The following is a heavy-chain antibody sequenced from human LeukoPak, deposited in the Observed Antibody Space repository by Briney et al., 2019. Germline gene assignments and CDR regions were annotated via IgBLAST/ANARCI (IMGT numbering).Heavy chain of an antibody. CDR1: GGSISSYY. Sequence: SETLSLTCTVSGGSISSYYWNWIRQPPGKGLEWIGYIYYSGTTNYNPSLKSRVTISVDTSKNQFSLKLSSVTTADTAVYYCARDFYDFWSGYHDYWGQGTLVTVSS. CDR3: ARDFYDFWSGYHDY. V-gene: IGHV4-59*01. D-gene: IGHD3-3*01. J-gene: IGHJ4*02. CDR2: IYYSGTT.